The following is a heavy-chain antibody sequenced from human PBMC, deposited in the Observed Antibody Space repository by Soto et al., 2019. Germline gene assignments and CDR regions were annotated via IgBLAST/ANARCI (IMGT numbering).Heavy chain of an antibody. J-gene: IGHJ4*02. CDR1: GFSLSTRGVG. V-gene: IGHV2-5*02. CDR3: ANSSRGYAYYFDQ. Sequence: QITLKESGPTLVKPTQTLTLTCSFSGFSLSTRGVGVGWIRQPPGKALEWLALIFLDDDKWYSPSLRSRLTITDETNKNQQVLTMTNMYPVDTATYYCANSSRGYAYYFDQWGQGTLVTVSS. CDR2: IFLDDDK. D-gene: IGHD5-12*01.